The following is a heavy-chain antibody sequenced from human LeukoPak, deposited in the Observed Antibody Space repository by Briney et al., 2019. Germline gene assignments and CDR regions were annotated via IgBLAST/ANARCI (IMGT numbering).Heavy chain of an antibody. Sequence: GASVKVSCKASGYSFTDFYIHWVRQVPGQGLEWMGWVNTKIEATHYPPKFQGRVTMTTDTSTSTAYMELRSLRSDDTAVYYCASHTDGSSSWSWFDPWGQGTLVTVSS. CDR3: ASHTDGSSSWSWFDP. CDR1: GYSFTDFY. D-gene: IGHD6-13*01. CDR2: VNTKIEAT. J-gene: IGHJ5*02. V-gene: IGHV1-2*02.